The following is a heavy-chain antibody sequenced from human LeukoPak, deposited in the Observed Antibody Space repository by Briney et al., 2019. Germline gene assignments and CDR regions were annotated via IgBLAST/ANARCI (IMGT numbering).Heavy chain of an antibody. CDR2: IYSGGST. Sequence: GGSLRLSCAASGFTVSSNYMSWVRQAPGQGLEWVSVIYSGGSTYYADSVKGRFTISRDNAKNSLYLQMNSLRDEDTAVYYCARDTLVYADSPDAFDIWGQGTMVTVSS. V-gene: IGHV3-53*01. J-gene: IGHJ3*02. CDR3: ARDTLVYADSPDAFDI. D-gene: IGHD4-17*01. CDR1: GFTVSSNY.